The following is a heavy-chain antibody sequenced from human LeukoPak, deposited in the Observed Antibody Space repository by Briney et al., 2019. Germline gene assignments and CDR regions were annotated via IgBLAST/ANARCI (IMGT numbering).Heavy chain of an antibody. CDR1: GYTFTGYY. CDR2: INPNSGGT. D-gene: IGHD1-26*01. J-gene: IGHJ5*02. V-gene: IGHV1-2*02. CDR3: ASGKWELLNWFDP. Sequence: ASVKVSCKASGYTFTGYYMHWVRQAPGQGLEWMGWINPNSGGTNYAQKFQGRVTMTRDTSISTAYMELSSLRSEDTAVYYCASGKWELLNWFDPWGQGTLVTVSS.